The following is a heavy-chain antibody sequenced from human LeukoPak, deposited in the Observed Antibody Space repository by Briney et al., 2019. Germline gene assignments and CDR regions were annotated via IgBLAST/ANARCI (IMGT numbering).Heavy chain of an antibody. CDR1: GFTFSSYA. V-gene: IGHV3-23*01. CDR3: AKHSGSYYTAFDY. CDR2: ISGSGGST. J-gene: IGHJ4*02. Sequence: PGGSLRLSCAASGFTFSSYAMSWVRQAPGKGLEWVSAISGSGGSTYYADSVKGRFTISRDNSKNTLYLPMNSLSAEDTAVYYCAKHSGSYYTAFDYWGQGTPVTVSS. D-gene: IGHD1-26*01.